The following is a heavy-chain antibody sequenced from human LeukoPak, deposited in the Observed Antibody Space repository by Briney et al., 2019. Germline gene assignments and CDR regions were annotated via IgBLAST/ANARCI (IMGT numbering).Heavy chain of an antibody. V-gene: IGHV4-39*01. CDR1: GGSINTLSYY. Sequence: PSETLSLTCSVSGGSINTLSYYWGWVRQPPGKGLEWIGRIYYNGNADYNPSLKSRVTLIVDTSKNQFSLKVTSLTSADTAVYYCAAYPPGVSRPVDYWGQGTLVTVSS. CDR2: IYYNGNA. CDR3: AAYPPGVSRPVDY. D-gene: IGHD3-10*01. J-gene: IGHJ4*02.